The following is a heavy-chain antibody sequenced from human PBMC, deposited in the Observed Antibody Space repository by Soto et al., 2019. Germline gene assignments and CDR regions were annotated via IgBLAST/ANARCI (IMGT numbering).Heavy chain of an antibody. Sequence: QVQLVESGGGVVQPGRSLRLSCAASGFTFSSYGMHWVRQAPGTGLEWVAVISYDGSNKYYADSVKGRFTISRDNSKNTLYLQMNSLRAEDTAVYYCAKEKLRFLANYCMDVWGQGTTVTVSS. V-gene: IGHV3-30*18. D-gene: IGHD3-3*01. CDR3: AKEKLRFLANYCMDV. CDR1: GFTFSSYG. J-gene: IGHJ6*02. CDR2: ISYDGSNK.